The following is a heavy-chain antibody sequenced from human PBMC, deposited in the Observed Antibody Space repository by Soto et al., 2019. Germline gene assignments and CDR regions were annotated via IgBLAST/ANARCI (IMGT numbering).Heavy chain of an antibody. CDR2: INHSGST. Sequence: SETLSLTCAVYGGSFSGYYWSWIRQPPGKGLEWIGEINHSGSTNYNPSLKSRVTISVDTSKNQFSLKLSSVTAADTAVYYCARGYYGSGSYYKPGYYFDYWGQGTLVTVSS. V-gene: IGHV4-34*01. CDR1: GGSFSGYY. J-gene: IGHJ4*02. D-gene: IGHD3-10*01. CDR3: ARGYYGSGSYYKPGYYFDY.